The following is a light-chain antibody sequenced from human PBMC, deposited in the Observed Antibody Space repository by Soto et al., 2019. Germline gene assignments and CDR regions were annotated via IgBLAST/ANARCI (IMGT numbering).Light chain of an antibody. V-gene: IGLV2-23*02. CDR2: EVT. CDR1: SSDVGNYDL. CDR3: CSYATTSPVV. J-gene: IGLJ2*01. Sequence: QSALTQPASVSGSPGQSITISCTGTSSDVGNYDLVSWYQQHPGKAPKLLIYEVTKRPSGVSNRFSGSKSGNTASLTISGFQAEDEADYSCCSYATTSPVVFGGGTKVTVL.